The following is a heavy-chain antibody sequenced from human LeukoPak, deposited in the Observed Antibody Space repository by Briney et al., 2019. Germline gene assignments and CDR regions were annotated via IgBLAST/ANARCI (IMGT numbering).Heavy chain of an antibody. V-gene: IGHV3-30*02. CDR3: AKTQLYGSGTIDY. CDR1: RFTFSSYG. CDR2: IRYDGSNK. Sequence: GSLRLSCAASRFTFSSYGMHWVRQTPGKGLEWVSFIRYDGSNKYYIDSVKGRFTISRDNSKNTLYLQMDSLRVEDTAVYYCAKTQLYGSGTIDYWGQGTLVTVSS. D-gene: IGHD3-10*01. J-gene: IGHJ4*02.